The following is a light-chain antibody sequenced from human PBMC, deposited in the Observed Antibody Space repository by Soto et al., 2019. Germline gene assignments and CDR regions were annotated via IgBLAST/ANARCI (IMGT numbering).Light chain of an antibody. CDR1: SSNIGSNF. V-gene: IGLV1-47*01. Sequence: QSVLTQPPSASGTPGQRVTISCSGSSSNIGSNFVYWYQQLPGTAPQLLIYRNTQRPSGVPDRFSGSKSGTSASLAISGLRSEDEADYYCAAWDDSLSANWVFGGGTKLTVL. J-gene: IGLJ3*02. CDR3: AAWDDSLSANWV. CDR2: RNT.